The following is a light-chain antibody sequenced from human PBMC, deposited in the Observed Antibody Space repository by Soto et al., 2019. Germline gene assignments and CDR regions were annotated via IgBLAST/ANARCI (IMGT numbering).Light chain of an antibody. V-gene: IGLV2-23*01. CDR3: GSYAGSSTLAVV. CDR2: EGS. CDR1: SSDDGSYNL. J-gene: IGLJ2*01. Sequence: QSALTQPASVSGSPGQSITISCTGTSSDDGSYNLVSWYQQHPGKAPKLMIYEGSKRPSGVSNRFSGSKSGNTASLTISGLQAEDEADYCFGSYAGSSTLAVVFGGGTKVTVL.